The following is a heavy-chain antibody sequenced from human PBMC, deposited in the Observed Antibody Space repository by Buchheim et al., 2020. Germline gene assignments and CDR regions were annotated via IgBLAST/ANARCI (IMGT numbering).Heavy chain of an antibody. CDR3: SKDMSGAEDS. J-gene: IGHJ4*02. CDR1: GFTFGRYW. D-gene: IGHD2-15*01. CDR2: INEDGSHT. V-gene: IGHV3-74*03. Sequence: EVQVVESGGGLVQPGGSLRLSCAASGFTFGRYWMHWVRQAPGGALVWVSRINEDGSHTTYTDSVKGRLTISRDNAKNKLYLQMNSLTAEYTAVYYCSKDMSGAEDSWGQGTL.